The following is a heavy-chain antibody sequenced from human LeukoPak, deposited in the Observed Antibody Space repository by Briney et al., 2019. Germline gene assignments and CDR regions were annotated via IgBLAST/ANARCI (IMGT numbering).Heavy chain of an antibody. D-gene: IGHD6-13*01. CDR3: AKDIGSSWSPFDY. J-gene: IGHJ4*02. Sequence: GGSLRLSCAASGFSFDDYAMHWVRQAPGKGLEWVSGIDWNRGSIGYADSVKGRFTISRDNAKNSLYLQMDSLRAEDTALYYCAKDIGSSWSPFDYWGQGTLVTVSS. CDR1: GFSFDDYA. CDR2: IDWNRGSI. V-gene: IGHV3-9*01.